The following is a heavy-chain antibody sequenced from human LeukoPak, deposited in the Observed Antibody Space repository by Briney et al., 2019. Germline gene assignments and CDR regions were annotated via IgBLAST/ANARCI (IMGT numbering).Heavy chain of an antibody. D-gene: IGHD4-17*01. CDR1: GFTFSSYG. V-gene: IGHV3-30*03. Sequence: GGSLRLSCAASGFTFSSYGMHWVRQAPGKGLEWVAVISYDGSNKYYADSVKGRFTISRDNSKNTLYLQMNSLRAEDTAVYYCARNDYGGPLDYWGQGTLVTVSS. J-gene: IGHJ4*02. CDR2: ISYDGSNK. CDR3: ARNDYGGPLDY.